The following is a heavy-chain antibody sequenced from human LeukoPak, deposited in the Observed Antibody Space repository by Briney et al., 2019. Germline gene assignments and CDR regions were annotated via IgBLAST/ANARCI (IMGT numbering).Heavy chain of an antibody. CDR2: INPGGGST. Sequence: ASVKVSCKASGGTFSSYAISWVRQAPGQGLEWMGVINPGGGSTSYAQKFQGRVTMTWDTSTSTVYMELSSLRSEDTAVYYCARGDIDYWGQGTLVTVSS. V-gene: IGHV1-46*01. CDR1: GGTFSSYA. CDR3: ARGDIDY. J-gene: IGHJ4*02.